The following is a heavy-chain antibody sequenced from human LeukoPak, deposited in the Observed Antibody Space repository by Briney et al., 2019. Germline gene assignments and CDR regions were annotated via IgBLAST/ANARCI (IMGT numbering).Heavy chain of an antibody. CDR1: GYTFINYY. D-gene: IGHD1-26*01. V-gene: IGHV1-46*01. Sequence: ASVKVSCKASGYTFINYYIHWVRQAPGPGLEWMGVINSSGGYTNYAQKFQGRVSMTRDTSTTTVYLELSSLNSDDTAVYYCGRDGAGNEPFDYWGQGTLVTVSS. CDR2: INSSGGYT. CDR3: GRDGAGNEPFDY. J-gene: IGHJ4*02.